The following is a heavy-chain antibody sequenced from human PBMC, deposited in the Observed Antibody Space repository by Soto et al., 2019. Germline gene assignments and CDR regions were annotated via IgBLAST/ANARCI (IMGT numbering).Heavy chain of an antibody. D-gene: IGHD3-16*01. CDR1: GASISSYY. J-gene: IGHJ6*02. V-gene: IGHV4-59*12. Sequence: SETLSLTCSVSGASISSYYWTWIRQPPGGGLEWIGYMHHTQGTNDNPSLRGRVHMSIDTSMNQFSLKLSSVTAADTAVYYCARSTFKDYYGMDVWGQGTTVTVSS. CDR2: MHHTQGT. CDR3: ARSTFKDYYGMDV.